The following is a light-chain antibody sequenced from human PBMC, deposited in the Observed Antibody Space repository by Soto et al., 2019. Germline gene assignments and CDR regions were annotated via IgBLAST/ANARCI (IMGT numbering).Light chain of an antibody. Sequence: PSSLSASTGDRVTITCRASQGISSYLAWYQQKPGKAPKLLIYAASTLKSGVPSRFSGSGSGTEFTLTISSLQPDDFATYYCQHYNSYSEAFGQGTKVDIK. V-gene: IGKV1-8*01. CDR3: QHYNSYSEA. J-gene: IGKJ1*01. CDR1: QGISSY. CDR2: AAS.